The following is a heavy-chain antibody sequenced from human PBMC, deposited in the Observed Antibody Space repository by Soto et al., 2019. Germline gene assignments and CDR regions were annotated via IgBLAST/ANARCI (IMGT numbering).Heavy chain of an antibody. CDR3: ARDLFPHDTYYYDSSKAYDAFDI. CDR2: IIPIFGTA. Sequence: LRWGRHDPGQGLGWKGGIIPIFGTANYAQKFQGRVTITADKSTSTAYMELSSLRSEDTAVYYCARDLFPHDTYYYDSSKAYDAFDIWGQGTMVTVSS. J-gene: IGHJ3*02. D-gene: IGHD3-22*01. V-gene: IGHV1-69*06.